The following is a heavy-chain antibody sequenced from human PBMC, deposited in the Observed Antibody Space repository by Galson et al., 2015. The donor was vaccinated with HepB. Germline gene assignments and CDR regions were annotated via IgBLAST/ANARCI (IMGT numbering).Heavy chain of an antibody. CDR1: GDSISNFY. CDR2: IFYTGDT. V-gene: IGHV4-59*01. J-gene: IGHJ3*02. Sequence: ETLSLTCTVSGDSISNFYWSWIRQPPGKGLEWVGYIFYTGDTNYNPSLKSRVTISVDTSKNQFFLRLSSVTAADTAVYYCGRGSYYYGSGNYYDAFDIWGQGTMVTVSS. CDR3: GRGSYYYGSGNYYDAFDI. D-gene: IGHD3-10*01.